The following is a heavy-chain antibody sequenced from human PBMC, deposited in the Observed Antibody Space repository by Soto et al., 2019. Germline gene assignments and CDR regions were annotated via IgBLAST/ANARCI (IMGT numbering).Heavy chain of an antibody. CDR1: GYSFISYW. CDR3: ARYYYDSSGYIWITDDAFHI. J-gene: IGHJ3*02. Sequence: GESLKISCKGSGYSFISYWISWLRQGPGKGLEWMGRIDPSDSYTNYSPSFQGHVTISADKSISTAYLQWSSLKASDTAMYYCARYYYDSSGYIWITDDAFHIWGQGTMVNVS. CDR2: IDPSDSYT. V-gene: IGHV5-10-1*01. D-gene: IGHD3-22*01.